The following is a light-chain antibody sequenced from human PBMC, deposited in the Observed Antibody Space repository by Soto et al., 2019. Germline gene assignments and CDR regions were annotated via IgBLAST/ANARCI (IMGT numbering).Light chain of an antibody. V-gene: IGKV3-15*01. CDR2: GAS. J-gene: IGKJ5*01. CDR1: QSVSSN. Sequence: EIVMTQSPATLSVSPGERATLSCRASQSVSSNLAWYQQKPGQAPRLLIYGASSRATGIPVRFSGSGSGTEFTLTISSLQSEDFAVYLCQQYHYWPITFGQGTRLEIK. CDR3: QQYHYWPIT.